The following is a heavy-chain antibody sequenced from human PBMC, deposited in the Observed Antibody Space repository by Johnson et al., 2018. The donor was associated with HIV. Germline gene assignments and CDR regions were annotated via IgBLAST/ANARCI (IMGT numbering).Heavy chain of an antibody. D-gene: IGHD6-19*01. Sequence: QVQLVESGGGVVQPGGSLRLSCAASGFTFSSYGMHWVRQAPGKGLEWVAFIRYDGSNTYYADSVKGRFTISRDNSKNTLYLQRNSLRAEDTAVYYCAKASSGWYTAFDIWGQGTMVTVSS. CDR2: IRYDGSNT. CDR3: AKASSGWYTAFDI. V-gene: IGHV3-30*02. CDR1: GFTFSSYG. J-gene: IGHJ3*02.